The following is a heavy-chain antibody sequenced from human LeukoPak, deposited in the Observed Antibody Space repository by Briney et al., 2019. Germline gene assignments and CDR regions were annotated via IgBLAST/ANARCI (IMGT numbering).Heavy chain of an antibody. CDR2: INSDGIST. J-gene: IGHJ4*02. Sequence: QPGGSLRLSCAASRFTFSRYWMHWVRQAPGKGLVWVSRINSDGISTSYADSVKGRFTISRDNAKNTLYLQMDSLRAEDTAVYYCARDGNYYESSGPADYWGQGTLVTVSS. D-gene: IGHD3-22*01. CDR1: RFTFSRYW. CDR3: ARDGNYYESSGPADY. V-gene: IGHV3-74*01.